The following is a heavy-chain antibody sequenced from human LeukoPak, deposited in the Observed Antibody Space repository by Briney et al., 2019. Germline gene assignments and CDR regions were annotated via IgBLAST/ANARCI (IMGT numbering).Heavy chain of an antibody. D-gene: IGHD2-2*01. CDR1: GGSISSYY. J-gene: IGHJ6*03. CDR2: IYTSGST. V-gene: IGHV4-4*07. Sequence: KPSETLSLTCTVSGGSISSYYWSWIRQPAGKGLEWIGRIYTSGSTNYNPSLKSRVTMSVDTSKNQFSLKLSSVTAADTAVYYRAREAEDIVVVPAATYYYYYYMDVWGKGTTVTVSS. CDR3: AREAEDIVVVPAATYYYYYYMDV.